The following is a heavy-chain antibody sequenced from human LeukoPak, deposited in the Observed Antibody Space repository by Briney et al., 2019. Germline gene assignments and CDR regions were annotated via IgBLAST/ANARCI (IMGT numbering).Heavy chain of an antibody. CDR1: GGSISSYY. CDR3: ARDQRVSYYDILTGPGY. V-gene: IGHV4-59*01. D-gene: IGHD3-9*01. CDR2: IYYSGST. J-gene: IGHJ4*02. Sequence: PSETLSLTCTVSGGSISSYYWSWIRQPPGKGLEWIGYIYYSGSTNYNPSLKSRVTISVDTSKNQFSLKLSSVTAADTAVYYCARDQRVSYYDILTGPGYWGQGTLVTVSS.